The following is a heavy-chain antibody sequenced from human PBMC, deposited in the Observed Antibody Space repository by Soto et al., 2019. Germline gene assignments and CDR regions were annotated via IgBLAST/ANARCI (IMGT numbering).Heavy chain of an antibody. CDR3: ERVSDEYSSSSGAYYYYYYGMDI. Sequence: GGSLRLSCAASGFTFSSYSMNWVRQAPGKGLEWVSSISSSSSYIYYADSVKGRFTISRDNAKNSLYLQMNSLRAEDTAVYYCERVSDEYSSSSGAYYYYYYGMDIWGQGTTVTVSS. D-gene: IGHD6-6*01. V-gene: IGHV3-21*01. CDR1: GFTFSSYS. CDR2: ISSSSSYI. J-gene: IGHJ6*02.